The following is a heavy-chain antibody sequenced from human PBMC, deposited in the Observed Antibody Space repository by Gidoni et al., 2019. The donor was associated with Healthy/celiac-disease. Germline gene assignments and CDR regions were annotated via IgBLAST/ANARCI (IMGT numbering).Heavy chain of an antibody. Sequence: EVQLVESGGGLIQPGGSLRLSCAASGFTVSSNYMSWVRQAPGKGLEWVSVIYSGGSTYYADSVKGRFTISRDNSKNTLYLQMNSLRAEDTAVYYCARDQSIWPYYYYGMDVWGQGTTVTVSS. CDR2: IYSGGST. J-gene: IGHJ6*02. CDR3: ARDQSIWPYYYYGMDV. D-gene: IGHD3-3*01. V-gene: IGHV3-53*01. CDR1: GFTVSSNY.